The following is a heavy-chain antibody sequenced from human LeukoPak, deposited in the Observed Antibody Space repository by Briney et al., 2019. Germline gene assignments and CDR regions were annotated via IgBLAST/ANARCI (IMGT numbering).Heavy chain of an antibody. CDR2: TSSSGTST. Sequence: GGSLRLSCAVSGFTFDAYLMTWVRQAPGTRLEWVSGTSSSGTSTYYTDSVKGRFTISRDNSKNMLYLQMNSLRAEDTAIYYCAKGWLKSSLDGFDIWGQGTMVTVSS. V-gene: IGHV3-23*01. CDR3: AKGWLKSSLDGFDI. CDR1: GFTFDAYL. D-gene: IGHD1-26*01. J-gene: IGHJ3*02.